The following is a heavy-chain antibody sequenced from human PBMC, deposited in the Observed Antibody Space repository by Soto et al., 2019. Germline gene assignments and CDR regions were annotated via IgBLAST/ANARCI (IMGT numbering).Heavy chain of an antibody. J-gene: IGHJ3*02. V-gene: IGHV3-9*01. D-gene: IGHD3-10*01. CDR2: ISWNGGST. Sequence: GGSLTLSCAASRFTFDDYAMHWVRQAPGKGLEWVSGISWNGGSTGYADSVKGRFTISRDNAKNSLYLQMNSLRAEDTALYYCAKVTMVRGSGSYLAHDAFDIWGQGTMVTVSS. CDR1: RFTFDDYA. CDR3: AKVTMVRGSGSYLAHDAFDI.